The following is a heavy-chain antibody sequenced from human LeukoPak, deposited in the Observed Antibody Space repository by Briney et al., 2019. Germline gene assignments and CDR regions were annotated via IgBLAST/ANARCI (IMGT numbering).Heavy chain of an antibody. D-gene: IGHD3-9*01. CDR3: ARDRRYDILTGFSNFFDY. V-gene: IGHV3-30*03. CDR1: GFTFSSSS. J-gene: IGHJ4*02. CDR2: ISYDGSNE. Sequence: GGSLRLSCAVSGFTFSSSSLNWVRQAPGKGLEWVAVISYDGSNEYYADSVKGRFTISRDNSKNTLYLQMNSLRGEDTAVYYCARDRRYDILTGFSNFFDYWGQGTLVTVSS.